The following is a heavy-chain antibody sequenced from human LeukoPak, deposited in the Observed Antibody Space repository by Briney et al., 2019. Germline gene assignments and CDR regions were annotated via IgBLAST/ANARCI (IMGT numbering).Heavy chain of an antibody. Sequence: GGSLRLSCAASGFTFSDYYMSWIRQAPGKGLEWVSYISDSSSYTNYADSVKGRFAISRDNAKNSLYLQMNSLRAEDTAVYYCARANDLIDYWGQGTLVTVSS. CDR2: ISDSSSYT. CDR3: ARANDLIDY. CDR1: GFTFSDYY. V-gene: IGHV3-11*05. J-gene: IGHJ4*02.